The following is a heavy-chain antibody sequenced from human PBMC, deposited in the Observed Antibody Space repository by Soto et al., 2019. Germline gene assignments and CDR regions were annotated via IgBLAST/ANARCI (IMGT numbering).Heavy chain of an antibody. CDR2: INPNSGGT. Sequence: ASVKVSCKASGYIFTGYYMHWVRQAPGQGLEWMGWINPNSGGTNYAQKFQGWVTMTRDTSISTAYMELSRLRSDDTAVYYCARDVVAGYSSSFDPWGQGTLVTVSS. CDR1: GYIFTGYY. CDR3: ARDVVAGYSSSFDP. D-gene: IGHD6-13*01. J-gene: IGHJ5*02. V-gene: IGHV1-2*04.